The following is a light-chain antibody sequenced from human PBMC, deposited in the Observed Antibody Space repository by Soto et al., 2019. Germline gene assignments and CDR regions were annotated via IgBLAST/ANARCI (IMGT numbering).Light chain of an antibody. CDR1: QSVSSSY. J-gene: IGKJ2*01. CDR3: QQYGSSPL. Sequence: EMVLTQSPGTLSLSPGERATLSCRASQSVSSSYLAWYQQKPGQAPRLLIYGASSRATGIQDRFSGSGSGTDFTLTISRLEPEDFAVYYCQQYGSSPLFGQGTKLEIK. V-gene: IGKV3-20*01. CDR2: GAS.